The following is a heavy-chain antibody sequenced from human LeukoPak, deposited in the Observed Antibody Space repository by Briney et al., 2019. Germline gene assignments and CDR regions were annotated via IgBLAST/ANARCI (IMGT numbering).Heavy chain of an antibody. D-gene: IGHD1-26*01. Sequence: PGRSLRLSCAASGFTFSSRGMHWVRQAPGKGLDWVAVTYYDGSNKYYADSVKGRFTISRDNAKNTLLLQMNSLRAEDTAVYYCARGGSPPEALGDTFDVWGQGTSVTVSS. CDR1: GFTFSSRG. J-gene: IGHJ3*01. CDR3: ARGGSPPEALGDTFDV. CDR2: TYYDGSNK. V-gene: IGHV3-33*01.